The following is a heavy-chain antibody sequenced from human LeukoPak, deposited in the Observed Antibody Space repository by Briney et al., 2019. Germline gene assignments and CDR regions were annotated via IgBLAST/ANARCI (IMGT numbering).Heavy chain of an antibody. CDR3: YGANTEH. J-gene: IGHJ1*01. CDR1: GFTFSNYA. CDR2: ISSNGGST. Sequence: GGSLRLSCAAPGFTFSNYAMHWVRQAPGKGLEYVSAISSNGGSTYYADSVKGRFTISRDNAKNTLYLQMNSLRAEDTAVYYCYGANTEHWGQGTLVTVSS. D-gene: IGHD4-23*01. V-gene: IGHV3-64*04.